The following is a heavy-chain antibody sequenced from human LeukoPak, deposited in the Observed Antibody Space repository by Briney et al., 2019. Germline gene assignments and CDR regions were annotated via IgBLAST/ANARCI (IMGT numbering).Heavy chain of an antibody. V-gene: IGHV4-39*01. CDR3: ARHIPYYYDTRKDAFDI. CDR1: GGSISSSSNY. Sequence: TSETLSLTCTVSGGSISSSSNYWGWIRQPPGKGLEWIGSIYYSGSTYYNPSLKSRVTISVDTSKNQFSLKLSSVTAADTAVYYCARHIPYYYDTRKDAFDIWGQGTMVTVSS. D-gene: IGHD3-22*01. J-gene: IGHJ3*02. CDR2: IYYSGST.